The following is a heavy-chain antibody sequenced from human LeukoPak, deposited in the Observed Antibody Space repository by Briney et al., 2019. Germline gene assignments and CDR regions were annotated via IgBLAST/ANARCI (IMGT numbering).Heavy chain of an antibody. D-gene: IGHD5-24*01. Sequence: PSETLSLTCTVSGGSISSYYWSWIRQPPGKGLEWIGYIYYSGSTSYNPSLKSRVTISVDTSKNQFSLKLSSVTAADTAVYYCARGRRDGYNLEYFDKWGQGTLVTVSS. V-gene: IGHV4-59*12. CDR3: ARGRRDGYNLEYFDK. CDR2: IYYSGST. J-gene: IGHJ4*02. CDR1: GGSISSYY.